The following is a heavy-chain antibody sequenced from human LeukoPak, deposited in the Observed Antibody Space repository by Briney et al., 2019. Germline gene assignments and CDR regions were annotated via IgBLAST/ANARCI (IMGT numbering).Heavy chain of an antibody. D-gene: IGHD6-19*01. V-gene: IGHV3-21*04. J-gene: IGHJ1*01. Sequence: AGGSLRLSCAASGFTFSDYSMNWVRQAPGKGLEWVSSISSSSTYIYYADSLKGRFTISRDNAKNSLYLQMNSLRAEDTAVYYCTRNSGWYGLSWGQGTLVTVSS. CDR3: TRNSGWYGLS. CDR2: ISSSSTYI. CDR1: GFTFSDYS.